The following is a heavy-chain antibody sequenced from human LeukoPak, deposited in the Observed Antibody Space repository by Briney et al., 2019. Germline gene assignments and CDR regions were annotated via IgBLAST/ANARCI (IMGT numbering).Heavy chain of an antibody. CDR3: ASGNPITIFGAVTPAHY. V-gene: IGHV3-7*03. CDR1: GFTFSSYW. CDR2: IKQDGSEK. J-gene: IGHJ4*02. D-gene: IGHD3-3*01. Sequence: GGSLRLSCAASGFTFSSYWMSWVRQAPGKGLEWVANIKQDGSEKYYVDSVKGRFTISRDNAKNSLYLQMNRLRSDDTAVYYCASGNPITIFGAVTPAHYWGQGTLVTVSS.